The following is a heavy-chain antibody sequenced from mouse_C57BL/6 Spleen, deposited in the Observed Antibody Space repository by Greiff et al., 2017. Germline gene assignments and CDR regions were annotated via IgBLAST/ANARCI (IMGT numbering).Heavy chain of an antibody. J-gene: IGHJ1*03. Sequence: EVQRVESGGGLVKPGGSLKLSCAASGFTFSSYAMSWVRQTPEKRLEWVATISDGGSYTYYPDNVKGRFTISRDNAKNNLYLQMSHLKSEDTAMYYSARPYGSSPYWYFDVWGTGTTVTVSS. D-gene: IGHD1-1*01. CDR3: ARPYGSSPYWYFDV. V-gene: IGHV5-4*01. CDR1: GFTFSSYA. CDR2: ISDGGSYT.